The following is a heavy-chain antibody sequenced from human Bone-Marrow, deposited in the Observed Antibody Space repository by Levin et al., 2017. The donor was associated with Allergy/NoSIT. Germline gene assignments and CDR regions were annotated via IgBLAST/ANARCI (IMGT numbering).Heavy chain of an antibody. CDR2: ISYDGSNK. CDR1: GFTFSSYA. CDR3: ASPLMQVGVDFDY. Sequence: PGESLKISCAASGFTFSSYAMHWVRQAPGKGLEWVAVISYDGSNKYYADSVKGRFTISRDNSKNTLYLQMNSLRAEDTAVYYCASPLMQVGVDFDYWGEGTLVTVSS. V-gene: IGHV3-30-3*01. J-gene: IGHJ4*02.